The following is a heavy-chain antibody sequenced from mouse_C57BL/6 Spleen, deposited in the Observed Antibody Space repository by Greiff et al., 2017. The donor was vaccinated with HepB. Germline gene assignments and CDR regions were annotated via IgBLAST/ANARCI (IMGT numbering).Heavy chain of an antibody. V-gene: IGHV5-17*01. Sequence: EVKVEESGGGLVKPGGSLKLSCAASGFTFSDYGMHWVRQAPEKGLEWVAYISSGSSTIYYADTVKGRFTISRDNAKNTLFLQMTSLRSEDTAMYYCASPQTYYSNSYAMDYWGQGTSVTVSS. CDR3: ASPQTYYSNSYAMDY. CDR1: GFTFSDYG. D-gene: IGHD2-5*01. J-gene: IGHJ4*01. CDR2: ISSGSSTI.